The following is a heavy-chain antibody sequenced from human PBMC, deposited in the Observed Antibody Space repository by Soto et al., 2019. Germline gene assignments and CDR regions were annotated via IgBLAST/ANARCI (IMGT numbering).Heavy chain of an antibody. CDR2: IIPIFGTA. V-gene: IGHV1-69*01. J-gene: IGHJ5*02. D-gene: IGHD4-17*01. CDR1: GGTFSSYA. CDR3: ARVSTVRDTNWFDP. Sequence: QVQLVQSGAEVKKPGSSVKVSCKASGGTFSSYAISWVRQAPGQGLEWMGGIIPIFGTANYAQKFQGRVTITADESTSTDYMGLSSLRSGDTAVYYCARVSTVRDTNWFDPWGQGTLVTVSS.